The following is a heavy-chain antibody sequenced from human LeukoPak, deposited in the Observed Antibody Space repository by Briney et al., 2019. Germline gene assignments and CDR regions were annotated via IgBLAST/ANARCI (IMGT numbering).Heavy chain of an antibody. CDR1: GGSFSGYY. V-gene: IGHV4-34*01. J-gene: IGHJ4*02. D-gene: IGHD2-8*01. CDR2: INHSGST. CDR3: AREVLYCTNGVCYTASLDY. Sequence: SETLSLTCAVYGGSFSGYYWSWIRQPPGKGLEWIGEINHSGSTNYNPSLKSRVTISVDTSKNQFSLKLSSVTAADMAVYYCAREVLYCTNGVCYTASLDYWGQGTLVTVSS.